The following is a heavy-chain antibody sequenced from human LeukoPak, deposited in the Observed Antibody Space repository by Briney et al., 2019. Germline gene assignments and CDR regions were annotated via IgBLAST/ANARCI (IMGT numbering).Heavy chain of an antibody. Sequence: ASVKVSCKASGYTFTSYGISWVRQAPGQGLEWMGWISGYNGNTNYAQKLQGRVTMTTDTSTSTAYMDLRSLRSDDTAVYYCARGGYCSTTSCYFRTATLDYWGRGTLVTVSS. CDR1: GYTFTSYG. V-gene: IGHV1-18*01. J-gene: IGHJ4*02. CDR2: ISGYNGNT. CDR3: ARGGYCSTTSCYFRTATLDY. D-gene: IGHD2-2*03.